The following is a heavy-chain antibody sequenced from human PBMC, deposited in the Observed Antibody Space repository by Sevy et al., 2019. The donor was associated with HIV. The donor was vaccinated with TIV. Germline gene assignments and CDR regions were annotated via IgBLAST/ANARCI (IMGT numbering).Heavy chain of an antibody. D-gene: IGHD3-10*01. Sequence: GGSLRLSCAASGFTFSSHGMHWVRQAPGKGLEWVAVISYDGSQKYYADSIKGRFTISRGNSKNTLYLQMNSLRPEDTAMYDCAKVGMCSGPRLLWFVELLYQFDFWGQGTLVTVSS. CDR1: GFTFSSHG. J-gene: IGHJ4*02. CDR2: ISYDGSQK. CDR3: AKVGMCSGPRLLWFVELLYQFDF. V-gene: IGHV3-30*18.